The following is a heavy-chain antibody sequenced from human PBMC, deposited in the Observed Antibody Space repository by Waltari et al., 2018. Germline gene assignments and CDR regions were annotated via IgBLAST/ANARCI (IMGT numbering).Heavy chain of an antibody. CDR2: IYYSGST. V-gene: IGHV4-59*01. CDR3: ARADRPGYYFDY. J-gene: IGHJ4*02. CDR1: GGSISSYY. D-gene: IGHD3-22*01. Sequence: QVQLQESGPGLVKPSETLSLTCTVSGGSISSYYWSWIRQPPGKGLEWIGYIYYSGSTNYNPSLKSRVTISVDTSKNQFSLKLSSVTAADTAVYYCARADRPGYYFDYWGQGTLVTVSS.